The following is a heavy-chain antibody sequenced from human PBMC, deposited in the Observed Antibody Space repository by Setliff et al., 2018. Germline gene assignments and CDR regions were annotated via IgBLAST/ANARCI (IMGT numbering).Heavy chain of an antibody. J-gene: IGHJ2*01. D-gene: IGHD6-6*01. CDR1: GGTFSDYY. V-gene: IGHV4-34*01. Sequence: SETLSLTCAASGGTFSDYYWTWIRQPPGKGLEWIGEINHSGSSNYNPSLKSRVTMSVDTSTSQFSLKLSSVTAADTALYYCARNPSSFQYSFDLWGRGTLVTVSS. CDR3: ARNPSSFQYSFDL. CDR2: INHSGSS.